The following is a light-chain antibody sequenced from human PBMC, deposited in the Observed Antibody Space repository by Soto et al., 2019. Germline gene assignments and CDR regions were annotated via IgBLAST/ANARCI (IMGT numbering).Light chain of an antibody. CDR3: QQYGSSPPYT. CDR1: QSVRNNY. CDR2: GST. J-gene: IGKJ2*01. V-gene: IGKV3-20*01. Sequence: EVALTQSPGTLSLSPGERATLSCRASQSVRNNYLAWYQQKHGQSPKLLIFGSTDRATGIPDKFSGSGSGTDFTLTISRLEPEDFAVYYCQQYGSSPPYTFGQGTKLEIK.